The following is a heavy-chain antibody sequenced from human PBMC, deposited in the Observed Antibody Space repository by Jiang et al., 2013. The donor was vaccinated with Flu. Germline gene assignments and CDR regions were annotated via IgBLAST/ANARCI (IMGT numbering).Heavy chain of an antibody. CDR3: ARERLNHYDTSDSLRNDAFDI. V-gene: IGHV1-69*04. J-gene: IGHJ3*02. Sequence: YPISWVATGPWTRALSGWDGSSLSLYISKYAQNLQGRVSITADKSTSTTYMELSSLRSEDTAVYYCARERLNHYDTSDSLRNDAFDIWGQGTMVTVSS. CDR2: SSLSLYIS. D-gene: IGHD3-22*01. CDR1: YP.